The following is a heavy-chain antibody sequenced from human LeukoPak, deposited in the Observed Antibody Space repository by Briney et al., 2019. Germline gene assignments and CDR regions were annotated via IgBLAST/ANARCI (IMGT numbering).Heavy chain of an antibody. CDR2: IYSGGNT. CDR3: ARSWDARLNFDY. Sequence: GGSLRLSCAASGFIVSRNYMNWVRQSPGKGLEWVSVIYSGGNTYYADSVKGRFTLSRHNSKNTVNLQMNDLRAEDTAVYYCARSWDARLNFDYWGQGTLVTVSS. V-gene: IGHV3-66*02. J-gene: IGHJ4*02. CDR1: GFIVSRNY. D-gene: IGHD1-26*01.